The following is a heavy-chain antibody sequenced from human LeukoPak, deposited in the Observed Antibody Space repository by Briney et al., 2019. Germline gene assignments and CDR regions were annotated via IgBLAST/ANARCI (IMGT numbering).Heavy chain of an antibody. CDR3: AKYVVIVPAGTRAFDY. D-gene: IGHD2-2*01. Sequence: GGSLRLSCAASGFTFSSYAMHWVRQAPGKGLEWVAVISYDGSNKYYADSVKGRFTISRDNSKNTLYLQMNSLRAEDTAVYYCAKYVVIVPAGTRAFDYWGQGTPVTVSS. CDR2: ISYDGSNK. CDR1: GFTFSSYA. J-gene: IGHJ4*02. V-gene: IGHV3-30*04.